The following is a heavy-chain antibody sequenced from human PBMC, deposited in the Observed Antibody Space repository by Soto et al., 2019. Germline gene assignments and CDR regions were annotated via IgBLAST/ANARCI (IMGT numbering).Heavy chain of an antibody. D-gene: IGHD1-1*01. CDR1: GFAFGSYW. J-gene: IGHJ4*02. Sequence: EVRLVESGGGLVQPGESLRLSCAASGFAFGSYWMHWVRQAPGKGLVWVSRISQDXXXXXXXDSVKGRFTVSRDNAKXXXXXXXXXXXXXXXXXXXXXXDQRHWNEFADQWGQGTLVTVSS. CDR3: XXDQRHWNEFADQ. V-gene: IGHV3-74*01. CDR2: ISQDXXXX.